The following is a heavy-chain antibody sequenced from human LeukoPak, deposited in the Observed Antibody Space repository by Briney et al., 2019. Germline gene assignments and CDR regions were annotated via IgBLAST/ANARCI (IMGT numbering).Heavy chain of an antibody. CDR1: GGSISSSSYH. D-gene: IGHD3-16*01. CDR2: IYYSGST. V-gene: IGHV4-39*01. CDR3: ARGGPGSRISFDY. Sequence: SETLSLTCTVSGGSISSSSYHWGWIRQPPGKGLEWIGSIYYSGSTYYNPSLKSRVTISVDTSKNQFSLKLSSVTAADTAVYYCARGGPGSRISFDYWGQGTLVTVSS. J-gene: IGHJ4*02.